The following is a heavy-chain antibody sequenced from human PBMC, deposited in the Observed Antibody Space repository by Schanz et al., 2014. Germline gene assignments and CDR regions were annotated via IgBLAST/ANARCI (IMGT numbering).Heavy chain of an antibody. D-gene: IGHD6-13*01. CDR2: IKQDESER. CDR1: GFTFANYA. Sequence: ESGGGLAQPGGSLRLSCEASGFTFANYAMNWVRQAPGKGLEWVANIKQDESERSYVDSVKGRFTISRDNAKNSLYLQMNSLRAEDTAVYYCAKERIAAAWTFDYWGQGTLVTVSS. V-gene: IGHV3-7*01. CDR3: AKERIAAAWTFDY. J-gene: IGHJ4*02.